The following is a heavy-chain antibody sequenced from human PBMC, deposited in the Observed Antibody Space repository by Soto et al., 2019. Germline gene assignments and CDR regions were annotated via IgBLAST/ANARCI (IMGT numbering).Heavy chain of an antibody. CDR3: ARLGGYCSSTSCYGYYGMDV. CDR1: CGSIRIGPYS. J-gene: IGHJ6*02. Sequence: SETLSLTCTVSCGSIRIGPYSWAWIRHPPGKGLEWIGTFYYSESTSYNPSLESRVTISVDTSKNQFSLKVSSVTVADTAVYYCARLGGYCSSTSCYGYYGMDVWGQGTTVT. CDR2: FYYSEST. V-gene: IGHV4-39*01. D-gene: IGHD2-2*01.